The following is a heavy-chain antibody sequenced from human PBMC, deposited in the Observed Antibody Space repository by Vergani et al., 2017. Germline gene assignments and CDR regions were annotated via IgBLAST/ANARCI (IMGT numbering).Heavy chain of an antibody. CDR2: IYHSGST. V-gene: IGHV4-30-2*01. CDR3: ATKSKTYYDCWSGDYTGKDYYYYYMDV. CDR1: GGSISSGGYS. Sequence: QLQLQESGSGLVKPSQTLSLTCAVSGGSISSGGYSWSWIRQPPGKGLEWIGYIYHSGSTYYNPSLKSRVTISVDRSKNQFSLKLSSVTAADTAVYYCATKSKTYYDCWSGDYTGKDYYYYYMDVWGKGTTVTVSS. J-gene: IGHJ6*03. D-gene: IGHD3-3*01.